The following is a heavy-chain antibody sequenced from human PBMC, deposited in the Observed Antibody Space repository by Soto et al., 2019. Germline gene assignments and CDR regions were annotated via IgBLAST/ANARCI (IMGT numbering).Heavy chain of an antibody. CDR3: AMDRVEGGYPEYFHH. D-gene: IGHD3-22*01. Sequence: EVQLVESGGGVIQPGGSLRLSCAASGFTVSSNYMSWVRQAPGKGLEWVSVIYSGGSTYYADSVKGRFTISRVNSTITLYLQMNRLRAADTAVYCCAMDRVEGGYPEYFHHWGQGNLVTVSS. CDR2: IYSGGST. V-gene: IGHV3-53*01. CDR1: GFTVSSNY. J-gene: IGHJ1*01.